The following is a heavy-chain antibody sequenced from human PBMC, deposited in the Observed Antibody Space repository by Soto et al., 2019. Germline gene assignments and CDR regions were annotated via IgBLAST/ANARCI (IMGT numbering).Heavy chain of an antibody. D-gene: IGHD2-15*01. CDR2: IYYSGST. Sequence: SETLSLTCTVSGGSISSGDYYWSWIRQPPGKGLEWIGYIYYSGSTYYNPSLKSRVTISVDTSKNQFSLKLSSVTAADTAVYYCARSTRSGRKYPQTNMLGDPFDYWGQGTLVTVSS. J-gene: IGHJ4*02. V-gene: IGHV4-30-4*01. CDR3: ARSTRSGRKYPQTNMLGDPFDY. CDR1: GGSISSGDYY.